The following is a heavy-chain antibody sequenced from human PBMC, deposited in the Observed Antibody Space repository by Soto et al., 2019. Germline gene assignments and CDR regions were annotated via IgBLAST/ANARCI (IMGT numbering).Heavy chain of an antibody. CDR3: ARHKDTSSRYLLPDF. J-gene: IGHJ4*02. Sequence: SETPSLNSTVSGGSSSSGGYYWGWVRQPPGKWLEWIGSIYYSGNAYYKPSLKSRVDVSVDTSKNQFSLKGTSVTATDTAVYYCARHKDTSSRYLLPDFWGQGTLVTVSS. CDR2: IYYSGNA. V-gene: IGHV4-39*01. D-gene: IGHD6-13*01. CDR1: GGSSSSGGYY.